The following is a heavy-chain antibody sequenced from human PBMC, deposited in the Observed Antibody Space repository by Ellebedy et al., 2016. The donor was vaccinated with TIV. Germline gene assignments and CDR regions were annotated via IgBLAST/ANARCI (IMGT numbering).Heavy chain of an antibody. V-gene: IGHV3-21*06. CDR2: LTSSYSDI. D-gene: IGHD2-15*01. CDR1: GFSIDSYT. J-gene: IGHJ4*02. CDR3: ARGFDCSGGTCYDTLCDY. Sequence: PGGSLRLSCAASGFSIDSYTMNWVRQAPGEGLEWVSSLTSSYSDIYYADSVKGRFTISRDTAKNSLCLDMDGLGDEDTAVYYCARGFDCSGGTCYDTLCDYWGQGTLVTVSS.